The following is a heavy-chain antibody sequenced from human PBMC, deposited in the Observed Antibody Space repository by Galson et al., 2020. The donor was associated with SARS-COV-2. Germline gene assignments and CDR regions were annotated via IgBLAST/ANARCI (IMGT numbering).Heavy chain of an antibody. D-gene: IGHD3-10*01. CDR3: AIGAWDHGAGKYYTPWEGLLDN. CDR1: GFTFSSVE. Sequence: GESLKISCVASGFTFSSVEMNWVRQAPGKGLEWISYISSRGGTIYYADSVKGRFTVSRDNAKNSLYLQMNRLRAEDTAVYFCAIGAWDHGAGKYYTPWEGLLDNWGQGILVSGSS. V-gene: IGHV3-48*03. CDR2: ISSRGGTI. J-gene: IGHJ4*02.